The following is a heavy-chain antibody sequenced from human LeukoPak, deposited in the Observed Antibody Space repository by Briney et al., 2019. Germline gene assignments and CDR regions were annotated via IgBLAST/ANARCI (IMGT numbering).Heavy chain of an antibody. CDR3: ARDDRAAGSHYYGMDV. CDR2: ISSSSSYT. CDR1: GFTFSDYY. J-gene: IGHJ6*02. Sequence: GGSLRLSCAAFGFTFSDYYMSWIRQAPGKGLEWVSYISSSSSYTNYADSVKGRFTISRDNAKNSLYLQMNSLRAEDTAVYYCARDDRAAGSHYYGMDVWGQGTTVTVSS. D-gene: IGHD6-13*01. V-gene: IGHV3-11*05.